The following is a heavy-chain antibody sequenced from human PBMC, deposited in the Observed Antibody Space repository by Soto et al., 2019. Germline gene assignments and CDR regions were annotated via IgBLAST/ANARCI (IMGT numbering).Heavy chain of an antibody. Sequence: QVQLVESGGGLVKPGGSLRLSCAASGFTFSDYYMSWIRQAPGKGLEWVSYISSSGSTIYYADSVKGRFTISRDNGKNSQYLQMNSLRAEDTAVYYGASDPYMAAAGTTVDYWGQGTLVTVSS. CDR1: GFTFSDYY. V-gene: IGHV3-11*01. D-gene: IGHD6-13*01. CDR2: ISSSGSTI. CDR3: ASDPYMAAAGTTVDY. J-gene: IGHJ4*02.